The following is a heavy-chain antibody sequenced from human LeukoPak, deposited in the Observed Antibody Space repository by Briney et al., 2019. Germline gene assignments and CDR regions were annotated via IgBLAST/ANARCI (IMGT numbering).Heavy chain of an antibody. CDR1: GFTFDDYA. CDR2: ISWNSGSI. J-gene: IGHJ4*02. D-gene: IGHD3-10*01. Sequence: GGSLRLSCAASGFTFDDYAMHWVRQAPGKGLEWVSGISWNSGSIGYADSVKGRFTISRDNAKNSPYLQMNSLRAEDTALYYCAKAYYGSGYFDYWGQGTLVTVSS. CDR3: AKAYYGSGYFDY. V-gene: IGHV3-9*01.